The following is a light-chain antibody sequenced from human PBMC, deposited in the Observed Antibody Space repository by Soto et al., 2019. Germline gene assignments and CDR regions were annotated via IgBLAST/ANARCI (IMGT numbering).Light chain of an antibody. V-gene: IGKV1-39*01. CDR2: AAS. CDR3: QQSYRTPIT. Sequence: DIQLTQNPSPLSASVGDRVAITCLASQSISTYLNWYQQKPGKAPKVLIYAASNLQSGVPPRFSGSGSGTDFTLAISSLQPEDVATYFCQQSYRTPITFGQGTRLEI. J-gene: IGKJ5*01. CDR1: QSISTY.